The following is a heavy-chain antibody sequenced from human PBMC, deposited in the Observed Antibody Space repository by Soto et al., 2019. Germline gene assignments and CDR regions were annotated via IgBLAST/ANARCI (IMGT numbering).Heavy chain of an antibody. J-gene: IGHJ4*02. Sequence: ALVKVSCKASGYTFTSYAISWLRQAPGQGLEWMGWISTYNGKTNYARKLQGRVTMTTDTSTSTSYMELRSLRSDDTAVYYCARDEYDFWSSYYTWDCWGQGTLVTVSS. CDR1: GYTFTSYA. D-gene: IGHD3-3*01. V-gene: IGHV1-18*01. CDR2: ISTYNGKT. CDR3: ARDEYDFWSSYYTWDC.